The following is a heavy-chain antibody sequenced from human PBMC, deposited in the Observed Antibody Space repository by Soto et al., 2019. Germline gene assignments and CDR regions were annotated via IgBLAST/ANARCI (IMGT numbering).Heavy chain of an antibody. CDR2: IIPIFGTA. J-gene: IGHJ6*02. CDR3: ARDHRNSPVYHYGMDV. CDR1: RVSFSSYA. Sequence: SVKVSWKSSRVSFSSYAISWVRQAPGQGLEWMGGIIPIFGTANYAQKFQGRVTITADESTSTAYMELSSLRSEDTAVYYCARDHRNSPVYHYGMDVRGQGTTVTISS. D-gene: IGHD5-18*01. V-gene: IGHV1-69*13.